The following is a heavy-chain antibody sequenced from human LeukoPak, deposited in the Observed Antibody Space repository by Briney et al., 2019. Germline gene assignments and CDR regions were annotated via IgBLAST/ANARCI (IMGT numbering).Heavy chain of an antibody. J-gene: IGHJ4*02. CDR1: GFTFSSYG. CDR2: ISGSGGST. Sequence: GGTLRLSCAASGFTFSSYGMSWVRQAPGKGLEWVSAISGSGGSTYYADSVKGRFTISRDNSKNTLYLQMNSLRAEDTAVYYCAKEGGSVVVSIFDYWGQGTLVTVSS. CDR3: AKEGGSVVVSIFDY. D-gene: IGHD3-22*01. V-gene: IGHV3-23*01.